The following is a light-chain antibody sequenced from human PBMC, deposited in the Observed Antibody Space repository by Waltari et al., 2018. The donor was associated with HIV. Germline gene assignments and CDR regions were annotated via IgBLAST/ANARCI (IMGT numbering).Light chain of an antibody. CDR2: EVT. V-gene: IGLV2-23*02. J-gene: IGLJ1*01. Sequence: QSALTHPASVSGSPGQSITISCTEPTRTVGGAHLVSCYQQHPGEAPKLSIYEVTKRPSGVSNRFSGSKSGKTASLTISGLQAEDEADYYCCSCPRSGIRYVFGTGTKVTVL. CDR3: CSCPRSGIRYV. CDR1: TRTVGGAHL.